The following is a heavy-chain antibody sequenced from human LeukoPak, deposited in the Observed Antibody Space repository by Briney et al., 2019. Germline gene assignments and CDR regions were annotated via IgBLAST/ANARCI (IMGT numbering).Heavy chain of an antibody. D-gene: IGHD3-10*01. V-gene: IGHV4-39*01. Sequence: SETLSLTCTVSGGSINSSSYYWGWIRQTPWKGLEWIGTIYYSGSTYYNPSLKSRFTISVDTSKNQFSLKLSSVTASDTAVYYCARRFAPSRNDAFDIWGQGTMVTVSS. CDR1: GGSINSSSYY. J-gene: IGHJ3*02. CDR2: IYYSGST. CDR3: ARRFAPSRNDAFDI.